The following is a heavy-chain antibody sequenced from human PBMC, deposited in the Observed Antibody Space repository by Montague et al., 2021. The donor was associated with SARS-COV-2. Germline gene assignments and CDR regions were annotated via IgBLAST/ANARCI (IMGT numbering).Heavy chain of an antibody. D-gene: IGHD4-23*01. CDR3: ARMTTVVTLGYYYNYSRDV. Sequence: PALVTPTQTLKLTCTFSGFSLSASGMCVSWIRQPPGKALEWLALIDWDDDKYYSTSLKTRLTISTDTSKNQVVLTMTNMDPVDTATYYCARMTTVVTLGYYYNYSRDVWGQGTAVTVSS. CDR2: IDWDDDK. J-gene: IGHJ6*02. V-gene: IGHV2-70*01. CDR1: GFSLSASGMC.